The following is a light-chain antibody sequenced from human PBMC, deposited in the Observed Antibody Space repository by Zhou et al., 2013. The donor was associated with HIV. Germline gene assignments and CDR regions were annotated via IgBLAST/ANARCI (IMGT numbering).Light chain of an antibody. CDR2: GAS. J-gene: IGKJ1*01. CDR3: QQYNNWPRT. Sequence: EIVMTQSPATLSVSPGERATLSCRASQSIAGNLAWYQQKPGQAPRLLIYGASSRATGFPARFRGSGSGTEFTLTISSLQSEDFAVYYCQQYNNWPRTFGQGTKVEVK. V-gene: IGKV3-15*01. CDR1: QSIAGN.